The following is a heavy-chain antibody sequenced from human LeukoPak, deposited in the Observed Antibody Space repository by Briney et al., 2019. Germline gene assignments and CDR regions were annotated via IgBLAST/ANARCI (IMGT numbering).Heavy chain of an antibody. CDR3: ARTLLALTYYGGNSEAFDI. J-gene: IGHJ3*02. V-gene: IGHV4-59*01. CDR1: AGSITTYY. CDR2: IYYIGST. Sequence: PSETLSPTSTVSAGSITTYYWSWIRQPPGKGLEWIGYIYYIGSTNCNPSLKSRVTISVDRYKNQFSLKLSSVTAADTAVYYCARTLLALTYYGGNSEAFDIWGQGTMVTVSS. D-gene: IGHD4-23*01.